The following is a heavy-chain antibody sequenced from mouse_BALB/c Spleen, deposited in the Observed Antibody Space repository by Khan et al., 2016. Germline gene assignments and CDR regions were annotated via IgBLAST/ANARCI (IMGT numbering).Heavy chain of an antibody. V-gene: IGHV1S135*01. CDR3: ASSTQSFDAMDY. J-gene: IGHJ4*01. D-gene: IGHD1-1*01. CDR2: IDPFNGGT. Sequence: VQLQQSGPELMKPGASVKISCTASGYSFTSYYMHWVKQSHGKSLEWIGYIDPFNGGTSYNQKFKGKATLTVDKSSSTADMHLRSLTSEDSAVYFCASSTQSFDAMDYWGQGTSVTVSS. CDR1: GYSFTSYY.